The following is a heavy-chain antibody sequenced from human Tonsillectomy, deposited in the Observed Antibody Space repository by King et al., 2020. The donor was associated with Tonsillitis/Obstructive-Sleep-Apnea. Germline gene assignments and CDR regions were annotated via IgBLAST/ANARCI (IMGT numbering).Heavy chain of an antibody. CDR1: GGSISSYY. D-gene: IGHD3-3*01. Sequence: QLQESGPGLVKPSETLSLTCTVSGGSISSYYWSWIRQPPGKGLEWIGYIYYSGSTNYNPSLKSRVTISVDTSKNQFSLKLRSVTAADTAVYYCACIYDFWSGYYVGWFDPWGQGTLVTVSS. J-gene: IGHJ5*02. V-gene: IGHV4-59*01. CDR3: ACIYDFWSGYYVGWFDP. CDR2: IYYSGST.